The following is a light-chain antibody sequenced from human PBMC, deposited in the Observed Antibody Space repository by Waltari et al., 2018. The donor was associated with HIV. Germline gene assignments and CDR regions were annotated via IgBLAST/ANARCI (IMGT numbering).Light chain of an antibody. CDR2: EVS. CDR1: SSDVGGYNY. J-gene: IGLJ3*02. V-gene: IGLV2-14*01. Sequence: QSALTQPASVSGSPGQSITISCTGTSSDVGGYNYVSWYQQHPGKAPKLMIYEVSNRPSGCSNRFSGSKSGNTASLTISGLQAEDEADYYCSSYTSSSTLRVFGGGTKLTVL. CDR3: SSYTSSSTLRV.